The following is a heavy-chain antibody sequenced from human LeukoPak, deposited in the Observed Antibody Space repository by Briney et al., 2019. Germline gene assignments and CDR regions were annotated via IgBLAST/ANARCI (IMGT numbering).Heavy chain of an antibody. CDR2: ISYDGSNK. Sequence: GRSLRLSCAASGFTFSSYGMHWVRQAPGKGLEWVAVISYDGSNKYYADSVKGRFTISRDNSKNTLYLQMNSLRAEDTAVYYCVKSALRYFDYWGQGTLVTVSS. CDR3: VKSALRYFDY. CDR1: GFTFSSYG. V-gene: IGHV3-30*18. J-gene: IGHJ4*02.